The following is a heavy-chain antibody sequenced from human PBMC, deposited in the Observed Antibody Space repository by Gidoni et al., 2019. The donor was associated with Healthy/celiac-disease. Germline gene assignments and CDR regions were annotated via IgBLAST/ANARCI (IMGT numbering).Heavy chain of an antibody. D-gene: IGHD2-15*01. V-gene: IGHV3-33*01. CDR1: GFTFSSYG. Sequence: QVQLVESGGGVVQPGRSLRLSCAASGFTFSSYGMHLVRQAPGKGLEWVAVLWYDGSNKYYADSVKGRFTISRDNSKNTLYLQMNSLRAEDTAVYYCARTDRVVVDAYYFDYWGQGTLVTVSS. CDR3: ARTDRVVVDAYYFDY. J-gene: IGHJ4*02. CDR2: LWYDGSNK.